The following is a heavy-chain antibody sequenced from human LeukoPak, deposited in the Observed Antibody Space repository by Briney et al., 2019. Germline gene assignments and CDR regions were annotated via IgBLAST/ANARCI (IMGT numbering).Heavy chain of an antibody. CDR1: GFTFSSYA. J-gene: IGHJ6*02. Sequence: GGSLRLSCAASGFTFSSYAVSWVRQAPGKGLEWVSAISGSGSFTYYADSVKGRFTISRDNSKNTLYLQMNSLRAEDTAVYYCAKYERTYYYYGMDVWGQGTTVTVSS. CDR3: AKYERTYYYYGMDV. D-gene: IGHD3-16*01. CDR2: ISGSGSFT. V-gene: IGHV3-23*01.